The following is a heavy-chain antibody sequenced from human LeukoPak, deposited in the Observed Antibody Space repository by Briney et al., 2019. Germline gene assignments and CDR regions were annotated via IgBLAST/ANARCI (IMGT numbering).Heavy chain of an antibody. CDR1: GFTFSSYA. D-gene: IGHD3-22*01. CDR3: ARDRRGYDSSGYHQYGMDV. V-gene: IGHV3-66*02. J-gene: IGHJ6*02. CDR2: IYSGGST. Sequence: GRSLRLSCAASGFTFSSYAMHWVRQAPGKGLEWVSVIYSGGSTYYADSVKGRFTISRDNSKNTLYLQMNSLRAEDTAVYYCARDRRGYDSSGYHQYGMDVWGQGTTVTVSS.